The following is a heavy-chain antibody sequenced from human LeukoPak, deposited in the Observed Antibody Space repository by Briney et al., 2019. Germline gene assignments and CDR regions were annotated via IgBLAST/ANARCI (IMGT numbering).Heavy chain of an antibody. CDR1: GFTFSSYA. CDR2: ISYDGSNK. V-gene: IGHV3-30-3*01. CDR3: ARADCSSTSCYHAEYFQH. D-gene: IGHD2-2*01. Sequence: LPGRSLRLSCAASGFTFSSYAMHWVRQAPGKGLEWVAVISYDGSNKYYADSVKGRFTISRDNSKNTLYLQMNSLRAEDTAVYYCARADCSSTSCYHAEYFQHWGQGTLVTVSS. J-gene: IGHJ1*01.